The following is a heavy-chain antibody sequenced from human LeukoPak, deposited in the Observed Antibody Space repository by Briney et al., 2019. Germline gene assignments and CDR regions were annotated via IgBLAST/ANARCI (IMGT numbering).Heavy chain of an antibody. CDR3: AGSRVFTIFGVGFSDI. D-gene: IGHD3-3*01. J-gene: IGHJ3*02. CDR1: GGSISSGSYY. V-gene: IGHV4-61*02. Sequence: SETLSLTCTVSGGSISSGSYYWSWIRQPAGKGLEWIGRIYTSGSTNYNPSLKSRVTISVDTPKNQFSLKLSSVTAADTAVYYCAGSRVFTIFGVGFSDIWGQGTMVTVSS. CDR2: IYTSGST.